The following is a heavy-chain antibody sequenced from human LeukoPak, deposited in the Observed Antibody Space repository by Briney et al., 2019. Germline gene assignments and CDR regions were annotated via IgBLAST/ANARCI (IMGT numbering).Heavy chain of an antibody. V-gene: IGHV4-59*08. CDR3: ARPSLAVAGSDAFDI. Sequence: PSETLSLTCTVSGGSISSYYWSWIRQPPGKGLEWIGYIYYSGSTNYNPSLKSRVTISVDTSKNQFSLKLSSVTAADTAVYYCARPSLAVAGSDAFDIWGQGTMVTVSS. D-gene: IGHD6-19*01. CDR2: IYYSGST. CDR1: GGSISSYY. J-gene: IGHJ3*02.